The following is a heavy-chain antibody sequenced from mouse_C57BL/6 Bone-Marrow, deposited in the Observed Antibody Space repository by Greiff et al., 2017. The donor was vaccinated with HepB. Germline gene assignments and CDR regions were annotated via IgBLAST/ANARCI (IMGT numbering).Heavy chain of an antibody. CDR1: GFSLTSYA. CDR3: ARNYVTTVVAPYYAMDY. J-gene: IGHJ4*01. Sequence: VKLQESGPGLVAPSQSLSITCTVSGFSLTSYAISWVRQPPGKGLEWLGVIWTGGGTNYNSALKSRLSISKDNSKSQVFLKMNSLQTDDTARYYCARNYVTTVVAPYYAMDYWGQGTSVTVSS. V-gene: IGHV2-9-1*01. CDR2: IWTGGGT. D-gene: IGHD1-1*01.